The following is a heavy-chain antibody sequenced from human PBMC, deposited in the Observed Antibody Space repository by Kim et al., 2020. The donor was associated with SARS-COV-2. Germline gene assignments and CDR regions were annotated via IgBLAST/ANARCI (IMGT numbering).Heavy chain of an antibody. Sequence: NNYTPSLQSRVTISVHTSKNQFSLKLTSVTASDTAVYYCARHRTGRDYFDYWGQGALVTVSS. J-gene: IGHJ4*02. CDR2: N. CDR3: ARHRTGRDYFDY. V-gene: IGHV4-59*08.